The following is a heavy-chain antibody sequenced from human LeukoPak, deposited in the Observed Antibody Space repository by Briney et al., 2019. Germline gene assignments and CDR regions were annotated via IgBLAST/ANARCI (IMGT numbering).Heavy chain of an antibody. J-gene: IGHJ4*02. Sequence: RSLRLSCAASGFTFSSYGMHWVRQAPGXGLEWVAVISYDGSNKYYADSVKGRFTISRDNAKNSLYLQMNSLRAEDTAVYYCARATLADFWSGYSQSFDYWGQGTLVTVSS. V-gene: IGHV3-30*03. D-gene: IGHD3-3*01. CDR3: ARATLADFWSGYSQSFDY. CDR2: ISYDGSNK. CDR1: GFTFSSYG.